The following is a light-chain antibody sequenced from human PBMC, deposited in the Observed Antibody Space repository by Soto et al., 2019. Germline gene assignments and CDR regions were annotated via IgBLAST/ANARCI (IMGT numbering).Light chain of an antibody. CDR1: TS. J-gene: IGLJ3*02. V-gene: IGLV2-14*01. CDR2: DVS. CDR3: SSYTSSNTGV. Sequence: QSVLTQPASVSGSPGQSITIPCTGTTSVSWYQQHPGKAPKLIIYDVSNRPSGVSNRFSGSKSGNTASLTISGLQAEDEAEYYCSSYTSSNTGVFGGGTKLTVL.